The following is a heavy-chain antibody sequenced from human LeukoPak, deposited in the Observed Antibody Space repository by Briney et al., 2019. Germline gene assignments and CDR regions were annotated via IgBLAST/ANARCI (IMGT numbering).Heavy chain of an antibody. CDR1: GFTFSSYA. V-gene: IGHV3-30*04. CDR3: AKESGGPGSSYQAFLDY. D-gene: IGHD1-26*01. J-gene: IGHJ4*02. CDR2: ISHDGSIT. Sequence: GGSLRLSCAASGFTFSSYAMHWVRQAPGKGLEWVAVISHDGSITYYANSVKGRFTISRDNSKNTLYLQMNSLRAEDTAVYFCAKESGGPGSSYQAFLDYWGQGTLVTVSS.